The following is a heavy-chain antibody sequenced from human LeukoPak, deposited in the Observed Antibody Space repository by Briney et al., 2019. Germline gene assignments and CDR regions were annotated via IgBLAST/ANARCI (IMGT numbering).Heavy chain of an antibody. CDR3: ARDSKTIFGVVISYWYFDL. CDR2: IYYSGST. D-gene: IGHD3-3*01. CDR1: GGSISSGDYY. V-gene: IGHV4-30-4*08. Sequence: SQTLSLTCTVSGGSISSGDYYWSWIRQPPGKGLEWIGYIYYSGSTYYNPSLKSRVTISVDTSKNQFSLKLSSVTAADTAVYYCARDSKTIFGVVISYWYFDLWGCGTLVTVSS. J-gene: IGHJ2*01.